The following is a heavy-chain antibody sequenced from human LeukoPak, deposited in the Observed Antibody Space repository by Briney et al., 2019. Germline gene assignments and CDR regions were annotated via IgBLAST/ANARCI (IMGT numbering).Heavy chain of an antibody. CDR3: ARDSPDYYDSSGFDAFDI. D-gene: IGHD3-22*01. CDR2: ISAYNGNT. V-gene: IGHV1-18*04. CDR1: GYTFTGYY. J-gene: IGHJ3*02. Sequence: GASVKVSCKASGYTFTGYYMHWVRQAPGQGLEWMGWISAYNGNTNYAQKLQGRATMTTDTSTSTAYMELRSLRSDDTAVYYCARDSPDYYDSSGFDAFDIWGQGTMVTVSS.